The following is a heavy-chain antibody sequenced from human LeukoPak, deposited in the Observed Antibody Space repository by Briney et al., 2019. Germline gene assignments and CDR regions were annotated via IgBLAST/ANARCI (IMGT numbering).Heavy chain of an antibody. CDR1: GFTFSSYS. D-gene: IGHD3-10*01. V-gene: IGHV3-21*01. J-gene: IGHJ6*02. CDR2: TSSSSSYI. Sequence: PGGSLRLSCAASGFTFSSYSMNWVRQAPGKGLEWVSSTSSSSSYIYYADSVKGRFTISRDSAKNSLYLQMNSLRAEDTAVYYCARDRYYGSGSHGGMDVWGQGTTVTVSS. CDR3: ARDRYYGSGSHGGMDV.